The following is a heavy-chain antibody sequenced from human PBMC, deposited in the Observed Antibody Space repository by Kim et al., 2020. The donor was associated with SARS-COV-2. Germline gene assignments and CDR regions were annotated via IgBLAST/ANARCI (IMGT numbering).Heavy chain of an antibody. CDR2: ISSSSSYI. D-gene: IGHD5-18*01. J-gene: IGHJ6*02. V-gene: IGHV3-21*01. CDR1: GFTFSSYS. Sequence: GGSLRLSCAASGFTFSSYSMNWVRQAPGKGLEWVSSISSSSSYIYYADSVKGRFTISRDNAKNSLYLQMNSLRAEDTAVYYCARVYAMGNTVYYYYGMDVWGQGTTVTVSS. CDR3: ARVYAMGNTVYYYYGMDV.